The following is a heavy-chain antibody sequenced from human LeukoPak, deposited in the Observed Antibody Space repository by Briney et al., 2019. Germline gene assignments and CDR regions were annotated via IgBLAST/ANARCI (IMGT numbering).Heavy chain of an antibody. CDR1: GGSFSGYY. V-gene: IGHV4-34*01. D-gene: IGHD5-18*01. Sequence: SETLSLTCAVYGGSFSGYYWSWIRQPPGKGLEWIGEINHSGSTNYNPSLRSRVTISVDTSKNQFSLKLSSVTAADTAVYYCARADTAMVRYYYYYYMDVWGKGTTVTVSS. CDR3: ARADTAMVRYYYYYYMDV. J-gene: IGHJ6*03. CDR2: INHSGST.